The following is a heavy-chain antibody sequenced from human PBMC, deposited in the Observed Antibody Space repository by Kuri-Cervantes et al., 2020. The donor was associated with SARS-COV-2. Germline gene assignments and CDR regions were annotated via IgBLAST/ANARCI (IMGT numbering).Heavy chain of an antibody. CDR1: GFTFSNSD. Sequence: GGSLRLSCAASGFTFSNSDMNWVRQAPGKGLEWVSGVSWNGSRTHYADSVKGRFIISRDNSRNFLYQQMNSLRPEDMAVYYCARDRGGGGDPIAYNWFDPWGQGTLVTVSS. CDR2: VSWNGSRT. CDR3: ARDRGGGGDPIAYNWFDP. J-gene: IGHJ5*02. V-gene: IGHV3-19*01. D-gene: IGHD2-21*02.